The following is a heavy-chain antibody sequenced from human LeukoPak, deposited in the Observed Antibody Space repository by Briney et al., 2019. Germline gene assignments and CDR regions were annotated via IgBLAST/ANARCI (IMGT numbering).Heavy chain of an antibody. D-gene: IGHD4-23*01. J-gene: IGHJ4*02. V-gene: IGHV4-39*01. CDR3: ARHRAKETTVVTPWDY. CDR2: IYYSGST. Sequence: KSSETLSLTCTVSGGSIISTSYYWGWIRQPPGKGLEWIGSIYYSGSTYYNPSLKSRVTISVDTSKNQFSLKLSSVTAADTAVYYCARHRAKETTVVTPWDYWGQGTLVTVSS. CDR1: GGSIISTSYY.